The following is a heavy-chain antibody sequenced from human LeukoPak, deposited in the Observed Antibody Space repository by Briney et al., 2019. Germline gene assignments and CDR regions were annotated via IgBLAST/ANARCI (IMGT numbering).Heavy chain of an antibody. CDR2: INWNGGST. Sequence: GGSLRLPCAASGFTFDDYGMSWVRQAPGKGLEWVSGINWNGGSTGYADSVKGRFTISRDNAKNSLYLQMNSLRAEDTALYYCARVRDTIVATPNYFDYWGQGTLVTVSS. CDR3: ARVRDTIVATPNYFDY. J-gene: IGHJ4*02. CDR1: GFTFDDYG. D-gene: IGHD5-12*01. V-gene: IGHV3-20*04.